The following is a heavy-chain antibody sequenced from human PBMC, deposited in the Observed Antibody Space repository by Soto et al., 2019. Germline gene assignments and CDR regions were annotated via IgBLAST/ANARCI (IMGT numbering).Heavy chain of an antibody. CDR3: ARDVSVPAAFPMDV. J-gene: IGHJ6*03. D-gene: IGHD2-2*01. V-gene: IGHV4-31*03. CDR1: GGSISSGGYY. CDR2: IYYSGST. Sequence: SETLSLTCTVSGGSISSGGYYWSWIRQHPGKGLEWIGYIYYSGSTYYNPSLKSRVTISVDTSKNQFSLKLSSVTAAHTAVYYCARDVSVPAAFPMDVWGKGTTVTVS.